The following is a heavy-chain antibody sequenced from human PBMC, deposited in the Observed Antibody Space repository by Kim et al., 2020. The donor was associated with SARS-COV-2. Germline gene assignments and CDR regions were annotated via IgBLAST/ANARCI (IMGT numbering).Heavy chain of an antibody. V-gene: IGHV4-31*03. CDR1: GGSISSSAYY. CDR3: ARNIGITMIVVVRGWFDS. J-gene: IGHJ5*01. D-gene: IGHD3-22*01. CDR2: IYHSGNT. Sequence: SETLSLTCTVSGGSISSSAYYWSWIRQHPGKGLEWIGYIYHSGNTYYNPSLKSRVTISVDTSKNQFSLKLSSVTATDTAVYYCARNIGITMIVVVRGWFDSWGERSMVSTSS.